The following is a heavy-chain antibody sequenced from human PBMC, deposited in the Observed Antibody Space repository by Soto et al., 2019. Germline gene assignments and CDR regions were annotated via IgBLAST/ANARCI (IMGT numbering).Heavy chain of an antibody. CDR2: IYYSGST. CDR1: GGSISSSSYY. V-gene: IGHV4-39*02. J-gene: IGHJ5*02. CDR3: AREWAGGYCSSTSCSGWFDP. Sequence: SETLSLTCTVSGGSISSSSYYWGWIRQPPGKGLEWIGSIYYSGSTYYNPSLKSRVSISVDTTKNQFSLKLGSVTAADTAVYYCAREWAGGYCSSTSCSGWFDPWGQGTLVTVSS. D-gene: IGHD2-2*01.